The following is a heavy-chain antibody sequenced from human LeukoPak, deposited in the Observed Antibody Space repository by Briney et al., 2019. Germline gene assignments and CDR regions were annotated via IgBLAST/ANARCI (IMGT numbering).Heavy chain of an antibody. CDR3: ASHKWELLRPGNTYYYYYYMDV. CDR2: IYYSGST. Sequence: SETLSLTCTVSGGSLSSYYWSWIRQPPGKGLEWIGYIYYSGSTNYNPSLKSRVTISVDTSKNQLSLKLSSVTAADTAVYYCASHKWELLRPGNTYYYYYYMDVWGKGTTVTVSS. V-gene: IGHV4-59*01. D-gene: IGHD1-26*01. CDR1: GGSLSSYY. J-gene: IGHJ6*03.